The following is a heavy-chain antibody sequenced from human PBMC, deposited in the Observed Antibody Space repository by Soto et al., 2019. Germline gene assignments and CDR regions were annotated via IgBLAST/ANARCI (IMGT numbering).Heavy chain of an antibody. CDR1: GYTFTGYY. Sequence: ASVKVSCKASGYTFTGYYMHWVRQAPGQGLEWMGWINPNSAGTNYAQKFQGWVTTTRDTSISTAYMELSRLRSDDTAVYYCARLYCSSTSCYRGAFDIWGQGTMVTVSS. J-gene: IGHJ3*02. V-gene: IGHV1-2*04. CDR3: ARLYCSSTSCYRGAFDI. D-gene: IGHD2-2*02. CDR2: INPNSAGT.